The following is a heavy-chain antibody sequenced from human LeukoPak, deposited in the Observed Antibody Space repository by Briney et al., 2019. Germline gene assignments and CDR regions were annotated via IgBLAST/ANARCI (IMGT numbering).Heavy chain of an antibody. CDR1: GGSISSSSYY. V-gene: IGHV4-39*07. J-gene: IGHJ6*03. CDR2: IYYSGST. Sequence: SETLSLTCTVSGGSISSSSYYWGWIRQPPGKGLEWIGSIYYSGSTYYNPSLKSRVTISVDTSKNQFSLKLSSVTAADTAVYYCARAVAGTLRYYYYYMDVWGKGTTVTVSS. D-gene: IGHD6-19*01. CDR3: ARAVAGTLRYYYYYMDV.